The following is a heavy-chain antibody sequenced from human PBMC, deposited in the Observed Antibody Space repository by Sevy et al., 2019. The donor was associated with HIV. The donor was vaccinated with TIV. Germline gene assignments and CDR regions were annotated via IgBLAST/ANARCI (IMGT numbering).Heavy chain of an antibody. CDR1: GFTFSSYG. J-gene: IGHJ3*02. CDR2: ISYDGSNK. D-gene: IGHD3-10*01. V-gene: IGHV3-30*18. CDR3: AKVEDRVALRGAFDI. Sequence: GGSLRLSCAASGFTFSSYGIHWVRQAPGKGLEWVAVISYDGSNKYYADSVKGRFTISRDNSKNTLSLQMNSLRAEDTAVYFCAKVEDRVALRGAFDIWGQGTMVTASS.